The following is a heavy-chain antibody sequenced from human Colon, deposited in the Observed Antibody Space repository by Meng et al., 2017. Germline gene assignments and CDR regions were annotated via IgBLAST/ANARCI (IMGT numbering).Heavy chain of an antibody. Sequence: SETLSLTCSVSGVSVSGGTYYWSWIRQPPGKGLEWIGHIHYSGSTNYNPSLKSRATFSVDTSKNLFSLEVNSVTAADTAVYYCARGQDSAKVGYWGQGPLVTVSS. D-gene: IGHD5-18*01. J-gene: IGHJ4*02. CDR3: ARGQDSAKVGY. CDR1: GVSVSGGTYY. CDR2: IHYSGST. V-gene: IGHV4-61*01.